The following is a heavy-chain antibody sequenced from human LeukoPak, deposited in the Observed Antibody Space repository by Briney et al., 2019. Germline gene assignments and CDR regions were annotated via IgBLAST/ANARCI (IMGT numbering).Heavy chain of an antibody. V-gene: IGHV3-23*01. Sequence: GGSLRLSCAASGFTFSSYAMSWVRQAPGKGLEWVSAISGSGGSTYSAVSVKGRFTISRDNSKNTLYLQMNSLRAEDTAVYYCAKDTFIMITFGGVIVEPRDDYWGQGTLVTVSS. CDR1: GFTFSSYA. J-gene: IGHJ4*02. D-gene: IGHD3-16*02. CDR2: ISGSGGST. CDR3: AKDTFIMITFGGVIVEPRDDY.